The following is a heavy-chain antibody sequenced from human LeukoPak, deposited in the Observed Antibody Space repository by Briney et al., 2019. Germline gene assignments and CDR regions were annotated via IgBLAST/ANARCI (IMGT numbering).Heavy chain of an antibody. CDR1: GFTSSSYS. Sequence: PGGSLRLSCAASGFTSSSYSMNWVRQAPGKGLEWVSSISSSSSYIYYADSVKGRFTISRDNAQNSLYPQMNSLRAADTAVYYCASILVGYYYESSGTTWGQGTRVTVSS. D-gene: IGHD3-22*01. CDR2: ISSSSSYI. CDR3: ASILVGYYYESSGTT. J-gene: IGHJ5*02. V-gene: IGHV3-21*01.